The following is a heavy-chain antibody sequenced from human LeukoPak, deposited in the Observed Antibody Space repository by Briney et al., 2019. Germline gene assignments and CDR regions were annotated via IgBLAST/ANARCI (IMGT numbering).Heavy chain of an antibody. CDR3: AKQAGWGGYFSFLPFDF. CDR2: FGHNGGIT. CDR1: GFTFSYYG. D-gene: IGHD3-3*01. J-gene: IGHJ4*02. V-gene: IGHV3-23*01. Sequence: PGGSLRLSCAASGFTFSYYGLSWVRQAPGKGLEWVSGFGHNGGITYSDPVKGRFTISRDNSKNTLFLEMNSLRADDTAVYFCAKQAGWGGYFSFLPFDFWGRGTLVTVSS.